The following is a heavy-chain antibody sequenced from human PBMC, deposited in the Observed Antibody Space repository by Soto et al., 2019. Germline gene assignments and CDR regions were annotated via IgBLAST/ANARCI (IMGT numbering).Heavy chain of an antibody. CDR3: ARVPYFPVPAAPSARLYYYYMDV. CDR1: GYTFTSYD. D-gene: IGHD2-2*01. V-gene: IGHV1-8*01. Sequence: AASVKVSCKASGYTFTSYDINWVRQATGQGLEWMGWMNPNSGNTGYAQKFQGRVTMTRNTSISTAYMELSSLRSEDTAVHYCARVPYFPVPAAPSARLYYYYMDVWGKGTTVTVSS. J-gene: IGHJ6*03. CDR2: MNPNSGNT.